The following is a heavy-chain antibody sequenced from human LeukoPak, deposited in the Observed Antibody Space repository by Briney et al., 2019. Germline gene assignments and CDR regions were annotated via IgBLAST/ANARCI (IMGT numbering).Heavy chain of an antibody. Sequence: GGSLRLSCAASGFTFSSYAMSWVRQAPGKGLEWVSAISGSGGSTYYADSVKGRFTISRDNSENTLYLLMNSPRAEDTAVYYCAKVSSDVYDALDIWGQGTMVTVSS. CDR3: AKVSSDVYDALDI. CDR2: ISGSGGST. V-gene: IGHV3-23*01. J-gene: IGHJ3*02. D-gene: IGHD2/OR15-2a*01. CDR1: GFTFSSYA.